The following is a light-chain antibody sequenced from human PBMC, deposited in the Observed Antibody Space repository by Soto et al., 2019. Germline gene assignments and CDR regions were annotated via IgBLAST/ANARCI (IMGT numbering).Light chain of an antibody. CDR1: QRVSSW. CDR2: TAS. V-gene: IGKV1-5*03. J-gene: IGKJ1*01. CDR3: QQYNGYRWT. Sequence: DIQMTQSPSILSASVGDRVTITCRASQRVSSWLAWYQQKPGNAPKLLIYTASSLESGVPSRFSGSGSGTEFPLTISSLQPDDFATYYCQQYNGYRWTFGQWTKVEIK.